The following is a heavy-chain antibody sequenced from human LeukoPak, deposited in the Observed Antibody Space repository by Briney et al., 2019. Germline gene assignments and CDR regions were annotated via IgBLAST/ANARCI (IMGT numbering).Heavy chain of an antibody. D-gene: IGHD2-21*02. Sequence: VASVKVSCKASGGTFSSYAIRWVRQAPGQGLEWMVGIIPIFGTANYAQKFQGRVTITTDESTSTAYMELSSLRSEDTAVYYCASAIVVVTAIPGWFDPWGQGTLVTVSS. CDR3: ASAIVVVTAIPGWFDP. J-gene: IGHJ5*02. V-gene: IGHV1-69*05. CDR2: IIPIFGTA. CDR1: GGTFSSYA.